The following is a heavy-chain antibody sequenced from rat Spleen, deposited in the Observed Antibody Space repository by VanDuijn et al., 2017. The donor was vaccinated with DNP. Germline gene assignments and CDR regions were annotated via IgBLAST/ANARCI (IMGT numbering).Heavy chain of an antibody. CDR3: ARWTDYFDY. CDR1: GYSITGNY. Sequence: EVHLQVSGPGLVKPSQSLSLTCSVTGYSITGNYWGWIRQFPGNKMEWIGHISYRGGTTYNPSLKSRLSITRDTSRNQFFLQLNSVTTEDTATYYCARWTDYFDYWGQGVMVTVSS. V-gene: IGHV3-1*01. J-gene: IGHJ2*01. CDR2: ISYRGGT.